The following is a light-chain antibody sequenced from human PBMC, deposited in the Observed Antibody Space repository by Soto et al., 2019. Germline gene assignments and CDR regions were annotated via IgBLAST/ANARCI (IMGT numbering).Light chain of an antibody. Sequence: LLTQSPGMLSLSAGDSAALSCRASQSVGSTQFAWHQQKPCQAPRLLIYGASNRATDIQDSFSGSWAGTVFTLTIRRLEPEYFALYYCKQYGSPPTCGQGTKVDIK. V-gene: IGKV3-20*01. CDR3: KQYGSPPT. CDR2: GAS. CDR1: QSVGSTQ. J-gene: IGKJ1*01.